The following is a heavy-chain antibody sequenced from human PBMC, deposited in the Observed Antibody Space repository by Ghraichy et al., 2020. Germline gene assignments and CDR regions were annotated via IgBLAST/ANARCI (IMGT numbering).Heavy chain of an antibody. J-gene: IGHJ4*02. CDR2: ISGSGGKT. Sequence: GGSLRLSCAASGFTFGGYAMSWVRQAPGKGLEWVSAISGSGGKTYYADSVKGLFTISRDNSKNTLYLQMNSLRADDTAVYYCAKEPSYGAHFDYWGQGTLVTVSS. CDR3: AKEPSYGAHFDY. D-gene: IGHD4-17*01. V-gene: IGHV3-23*01. CDR1: GFTFGGYA.